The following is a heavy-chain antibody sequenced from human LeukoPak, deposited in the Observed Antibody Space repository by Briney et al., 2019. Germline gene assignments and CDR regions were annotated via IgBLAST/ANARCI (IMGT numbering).Heavy chain of an antibody. Sequence: GGSLRLSCTASGFTFSSYWMHWVRQAPGKGLECVSRINTDGSSTDYADSVKGRFTISRDNAKNTLYLQMNSLRVEDTAVYYCARLKGCWGQGTLVTVSS. V-gene: IGHV3-74*01. CDR3: ARLKGC. D-gene: IGHD6-19*01. CDR2: INTDGSST. J-gene: IGHJ4*02. CDR1: GFTFSSYW.